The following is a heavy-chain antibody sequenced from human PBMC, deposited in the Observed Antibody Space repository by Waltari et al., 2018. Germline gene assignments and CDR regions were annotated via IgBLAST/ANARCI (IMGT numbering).Heavy chain of an antibody. D-gene: IGHD3-10*01. CDR2: IYSGGST. CDR3: ARDGDRYGSGSYGY. Sequence: EVQLVESGGGLIQPGGSLRLSCAASGFTVSSNYMSWVRQAPVKGLEWVSVIYSGGSTYYADSVKGRFTISRDNSKNTLYLQMNSLRAEDTAVYYCARDGDRYGSGSYGYWGQGTLVTVSS. V-gene: IGHV3-53*01. CDR1: GFTVSSNY. J-gene: IGHJ4*02.